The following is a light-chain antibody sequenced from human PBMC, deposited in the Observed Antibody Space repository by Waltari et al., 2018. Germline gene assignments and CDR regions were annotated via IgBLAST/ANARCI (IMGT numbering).Light chain of an antibody. CDR2: DAS. Sequence: EIGLTQSPASLSLSPGDRATLSCRASQSVGRTLAWYQQRPGQAPRLLIYDASSRATGIPDRFSGSGSGTDFSLTISRLEPEDFAVYYCQKYGTRPATFGQGTKVEVK. V-gene: IGKV3-20*01. CDR3: QKYGTRPAT. J-gene: IGKJ1*01. CDR1: QSVGRT.